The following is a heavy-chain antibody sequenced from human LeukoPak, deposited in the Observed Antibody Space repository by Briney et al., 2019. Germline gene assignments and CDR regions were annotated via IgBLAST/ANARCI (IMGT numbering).Heavy chain of an antibody. J-gene: IGHJ4*02. Sequence: PGRSLRLSCAVSGFTFSSYGMHWVRQAPGKGLEWVAVIWYDGSNKYYADSVKGRFTISRANSKNTLYLQMNSLRAEDTAVYYCATLRVVVTATGLDYWGQGILVTVSS. CDR1: GFTFSSYG. V-gene: IGHV3-33*01. D-gene: IGHD2-21*02. CDR3: ATLRVVVTATGLDY. CDR2: IWYDGSNK.